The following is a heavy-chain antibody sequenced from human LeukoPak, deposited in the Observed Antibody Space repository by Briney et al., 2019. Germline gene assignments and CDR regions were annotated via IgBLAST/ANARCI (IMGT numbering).Heavy chain of an antibody. J-gene: IGHJ4*02. CDR3: ARGDIWWSGYSIPLDY. CDR1: GGSFSGYY. CDR2: INHSGST. D-gene: IGHD3-3*01. Sequence: SETLSLTCAVYGGSFSGYYWSWIRQPPGKGLEWIGEINHSGSTNYNPSLKSRVTISVDRSKNQFSLKLSSVTAADTAVYYCARGDIWWSGYSIPLDYWGQGTLVTVSS. V-gene: IGHV4-34*01.